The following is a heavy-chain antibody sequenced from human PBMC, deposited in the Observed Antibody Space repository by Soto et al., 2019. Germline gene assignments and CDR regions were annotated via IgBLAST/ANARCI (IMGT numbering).Heavy chain of an antibody. CDR2: ISYDGSNK. D-gene: IGHD2-2*02. V-gene: IGHV3-30*18. CDR3: AKDGSVVPAAIRGKRYYYYGMDV. CDR1: GFTFSSYG. Sequence: XGSLRLSCAASGFTFSSYGMHGVRQAPGKGLEWVAVISYDGSNKYYADSVKGRFTISRDNSKNTLYLQMNSLRAEDTAVYYCAKDGSVVPAAIRGKRYYYYGMDVWGQGTTVTVSS. J-gene: IGHJ6*02.